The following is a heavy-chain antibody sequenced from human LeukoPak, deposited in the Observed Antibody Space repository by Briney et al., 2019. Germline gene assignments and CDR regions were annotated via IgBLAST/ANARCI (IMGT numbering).Heavy chain of an antibody. Sequence: SETLSLTCTVSGGSISSGDYYWSWIRQPPGKGLEWIGYIHHSGNAYYNPSLKSRVNISLDTSKNQFSLKLSSGTAADTAVYYCARDVVRDYFDYWGQGTPVTVSS. J-gene: IGHJ4*02. CDR3: ARDVVRDYFDY. V-gene: IGHV4-30-4*01. CDR1: GGSISSGDYY. CDR2: IHHSGNA. D-gene: IGHD2-21*01.